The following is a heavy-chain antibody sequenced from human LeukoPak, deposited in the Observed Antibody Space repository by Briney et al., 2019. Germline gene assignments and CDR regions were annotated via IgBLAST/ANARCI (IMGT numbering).Heavy chain of an antibody. CDR1: GFTVSSNY. Sequence: PGGSLRLSCAASGFTVSSNYMSWVRQAPGKGLEWVSVIYGGGSTYYADSVKGRFTISRDNSKNTLYLQMNSLRAEDTAVYYCARAVRGVIITKGYFQHWGQGTLVTVSS. CDR2: IYGGGST. V-gene: IGHV3-66*01. J-gene: IGHJ1*01. CDR3: ARAVRGVIITKGYFQH. D-gene: IGHD3-10*01.